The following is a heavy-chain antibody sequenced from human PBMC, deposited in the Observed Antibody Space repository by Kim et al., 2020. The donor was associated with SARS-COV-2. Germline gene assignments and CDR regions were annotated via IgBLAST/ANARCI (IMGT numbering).Heavy chain of an antibody. Sequence: DSVKGRFTISRDNSKTTLYLQMNSLRAEDTAVYYCAKTGYSSGWYNWFDPWGQGTLVTVSS. CDR3: AKTGYSSGWYNWFDP. D-gene: IGHD6-19*01. V-gene: IGHV3-30*02. J-gene: IGHJ5*02.